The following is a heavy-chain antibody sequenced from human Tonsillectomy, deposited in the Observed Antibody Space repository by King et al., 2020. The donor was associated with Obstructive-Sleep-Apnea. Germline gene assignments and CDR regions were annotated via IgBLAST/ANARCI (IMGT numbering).Heavy chain of an antibody. V-gene: IGHV3-23*04. Sequence: EVQLVESGGDLVQPGGSLRLSCRTSGFTISNYALTWVRQAPGKGLEWVSSINDSGDTTYYTDSVKGRFIISRDNSKKTLFLQMNSLRAEDTAFYYCAKGTHGSGSYLFRYWGQGTLVIVSS. CDR3: AKGTHGSGSYLFRY. J-gene: IGHJ4*02. D-gene: IGHD3-10*01. CDR1: GFTISNYA. CDR2: INDSGDTT.